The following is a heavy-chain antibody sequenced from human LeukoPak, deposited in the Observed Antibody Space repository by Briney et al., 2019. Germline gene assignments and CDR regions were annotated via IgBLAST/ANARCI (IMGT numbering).Heavy chain of an antibody. J-gene: IGHJ4*02. D-gene: IGHD5-12*01. V-gene: IGHV3-74*01. CDR2: INSDGSST. CDR1: GFTFSSYW. CDR3: AKVDIVATIDAGRLVDY. Sequence: GGSLRLSCAASGFTFSSYWMHWVRQAPGKGLVWVSRINSDGSSTSYADSVKGRFTISRDNAKNTLYLQMNSLRAEDTAVYYCAKVDIVATIDAGRLVDYWGQGTLVTVSS.